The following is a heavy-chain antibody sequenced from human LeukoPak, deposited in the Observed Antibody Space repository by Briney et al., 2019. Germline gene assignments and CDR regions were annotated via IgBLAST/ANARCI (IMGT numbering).Heavy chain of an antibody. CDR2: IYHSGNS. D-gene: IGHD6-19*01. CDR1: GYSISSGYY. V-gene: IGHV4-38-2*01. Sequence: SETLSLTCAVSGYSISSGYYWGWVRQPPGKGLEWIGSIYHSGNSYYNPSLRSRVTISVDTSENQFFLKVSSVTAADTAVYYCARRAGSGWPTFDYWGQGTLVTVSS. CDR3: ARRAGSGWPTFDY. J-gene: IGHJ4*02.